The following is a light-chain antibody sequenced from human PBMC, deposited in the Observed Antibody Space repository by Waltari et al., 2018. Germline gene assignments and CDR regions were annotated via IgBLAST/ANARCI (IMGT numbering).Light chain of an antibody. V-gene: IGLV2-14*01. CDR2: EVT. J-gene: IGLJ2*01. Sequence: QSALTQPASVSGSPGQSITISCTGTSDDIGNYRYVSWYQQHSGRAPKLILYEVTNRPSGVSDRFSGSKSGNTASLTISGLQTEDEADYYGAAYASANTLLFGGGTQLTVL. CDR1: SDDIGNYRY. CDR3: AAYASANTLL.